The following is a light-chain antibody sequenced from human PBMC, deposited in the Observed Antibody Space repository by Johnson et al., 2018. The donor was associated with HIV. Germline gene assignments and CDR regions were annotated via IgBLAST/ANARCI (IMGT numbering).Light chain of an antibody. CDR1: SSNIGNNY. CDR3: GTRACSLSKV. Sequence: HSVLTQPPSVSAAPGQKVTISCSGSSSNIGNNYVSWYQQLPGTAPKLLIYENNKRPSGIPDRFSGSKSGTSATLGITGLQTGDEADYYCGTRACSLSKVFGTGTKVTVL. J-gene: IGLJ1*01. CDR2: ENN. V-gene: IGLV1-51*02.